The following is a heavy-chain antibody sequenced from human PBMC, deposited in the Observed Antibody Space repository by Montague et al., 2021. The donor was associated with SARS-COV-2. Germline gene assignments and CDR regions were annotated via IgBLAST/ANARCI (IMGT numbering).Heavy chain of an antibody. CDR2: INHSGST. J-gene: IGHJ6*02. D-gene: IGHD6-13*01. V-gene: IGHV4-34*01. Sequence: SETLSLTCAVYGGSFSGYYWSWIRQPPGKGLEWIGEINHSGSTNYNPSLRSRVTISVDTSKNQFSLKLSSATAADTAVYYCARGPHSSSWHYYYYYGMDVWGQGTTVTVSS. CDR1: GGSFSGYY. CDR3: ARGPHSSSWHYYYYYGMDV.